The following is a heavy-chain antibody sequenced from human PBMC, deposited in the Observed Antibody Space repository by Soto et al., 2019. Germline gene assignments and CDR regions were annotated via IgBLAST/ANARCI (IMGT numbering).Heavy chain of an antibody. CDR1: GVSISSGNW. D-gene: IGHD3-10*01. Sequence: SETLSLTCAVSGVSISSGNWWTWVRQSPQRGLEYIGEIFHDGTANYYPSFERRVAISVDTSKNQFSLRLTSVTAADTAIYFCARLVYDTRLNYMYFDFWGQGTLVTVSS. J-gene: IGHJ4*02. CDR3: ARLVYDTRLNYMYFDF. CDR2: IFHDGTA. V-gene: IGHV4-4*02.